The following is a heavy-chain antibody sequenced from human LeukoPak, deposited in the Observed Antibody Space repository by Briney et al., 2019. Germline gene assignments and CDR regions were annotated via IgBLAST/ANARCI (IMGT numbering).Heavy chain of an antibody. CDR3: ARGGGSAASGSQVRVDYMDV. CDR1: GFTFSSYW. D-gene: IGHD3-10*01. V-gene: IGHV3-74*01. CDR2: IHSDGSTI. Sequence: GGSLRLSCAASGFTFSSYWMHWVRQVPEKGLVWVSLIHSDGSTIIYADSVKGRFTISRDNAKKTLYLQMDSLRVEDMAVYYCARGGGSAASGSQVRVDYMDVWGKGTTVTVSS. J-gene: IGHJ6*03.